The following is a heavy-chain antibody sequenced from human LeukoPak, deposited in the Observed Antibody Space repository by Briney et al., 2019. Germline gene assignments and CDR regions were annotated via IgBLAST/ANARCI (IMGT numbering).Heavy chain of an antibody. CDR3: ATDIESSGKPFDY. CDR2: INHSGST. J-gene: IGHJ4*02. Sequence: PSETLSLTCAVYGGSFSAYSWSWIRQPPGKGLEWIGEINHSGSTNYNPSLKNRVTRSVDTSKNQFSLKLSSVTAADTAVYYCATDIESSGKPFDYWGQGTLVTVSS. V-gene: IGHV4-34*01. D-gene: IGHD1-26*01. CDR1: GGSFSAYS.